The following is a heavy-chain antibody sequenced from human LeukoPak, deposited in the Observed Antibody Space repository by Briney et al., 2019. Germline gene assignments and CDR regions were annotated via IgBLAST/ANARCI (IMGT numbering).Heavy chain of an antibody. CDR2: INWNGGST. D-gene: IGHD2-2*01. Sequence: GGSLRLSCAASGFTFDDYGISWVRQAPGKGLGWVSGINWNGGSTGYADSVKGRFTISRDNAKNSLYLQMNSLRAEDTALYYCARGYCSSTSCYFDYWGQGTLVTASS. CDR3: ARGYCSSTSCYFDY. J-gene: IGHJ4*02. V-gene: IGHV3-20*04. CDR1: GFTFDDYG.